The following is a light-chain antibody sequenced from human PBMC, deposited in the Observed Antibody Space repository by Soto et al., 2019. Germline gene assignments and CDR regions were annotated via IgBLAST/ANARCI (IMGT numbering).Light chain of an antibody. J-gene: IGKJ4*01. CDR3: QQYNTYPLT. CDR1: QSISTW. CDR2: KAS. Sequence: DIQMTQSPSTLPASVGDRVTITCRASQSISTWLAWYQQKPGKAPKLLIYKASSLEGGVPSRFSGSGSGTEFNITVSSLQPDDFATYYCQQYNTYPLTFGGGTTVEIK. V-gene: IGKV1-5*03.